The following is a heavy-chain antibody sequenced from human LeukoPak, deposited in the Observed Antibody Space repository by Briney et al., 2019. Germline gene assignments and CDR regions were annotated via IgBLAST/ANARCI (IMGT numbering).Heavy chain of an antibody. D-gene: IGHD5-12*01. Sequence: SETLSLTCSVSGGSISSYYWSWIRQPPGKGLDWIGYVYASGRSNYNPSLKSRVTISVDTSKNQFSLRLSSVTAADTALYYCARCNGATGAFDCWGQGTLVIVSS. V-gene: IGHV4-4*09. CDR1: GGSISSYY. J-gene: IGHJ4*02. CDR3: ARCNGATGAFDC. CDR2: VYASGRS.